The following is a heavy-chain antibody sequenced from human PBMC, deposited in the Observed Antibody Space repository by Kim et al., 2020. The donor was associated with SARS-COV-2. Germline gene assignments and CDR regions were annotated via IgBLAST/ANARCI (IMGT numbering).Heavy chain of an antibody. J-gene: IGHJ6*02. Sequence: GGSLRLSCAASGFTFSSYAMHWVRQAPGKGLEWVAVISYDGSNKYYADSVKGRFTISRDNSKNTLYLQMNSLRAEDTAVYYCARDSVGYCSGGSCYDYYYYYGMDVWGQGTTVTVSS. CDR3: ARDSVGYCSGGSCYDYYYYYGMDV. V-gene: IGHV3-30-3*01. CDR2: ISYDGSNK. D-gene: IGHD2-15*01. CDR1: GFTFSSYA.